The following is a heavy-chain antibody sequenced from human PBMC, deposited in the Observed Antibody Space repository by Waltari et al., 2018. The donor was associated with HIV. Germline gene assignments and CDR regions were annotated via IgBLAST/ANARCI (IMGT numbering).Heavy chain of an antibody. CDR3: ARDQTSGSGWYSFDY. V-gene: IGHV1-46*01. D-gene: IGHD6-19*01. Sequence: QVRLVQSGAEVKRPGASVTISCKASGYTFTSNYMHWVRPAPGQGLEWVGIINPSGGRTSYAQRFQGRVTMTRDTSTSTVYMELNSLRSEDTALYYCARDQTSGSGWYSFDYWGQGTLVTVSS. CDR1: GYTFTSNY. J-gene: IGHJ4*02. CDR2: INPSGGRT.